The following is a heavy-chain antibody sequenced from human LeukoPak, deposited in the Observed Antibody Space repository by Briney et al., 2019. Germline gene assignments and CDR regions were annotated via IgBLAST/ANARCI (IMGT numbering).Heavy chain of an antibody. CDR3: ARQNYDILTGYHNWFDP. CDR2: IYYSGST. V-gene: IGHV4-61*01. D-gene: IGHD3-9*01. CDR1: GGSISSGSYY. J-gene: IGHJ5*02. Sequence: SETLSLTCTVSGGSISSGSYYWSWIRQPPGKGLEWIGYIYYSGSTNYNPSLKRRVTISVDTSKNQFSLKLSSVTAADTAVYYCARQNYDILTGYHNWFDPWGQGTLVTVSS.